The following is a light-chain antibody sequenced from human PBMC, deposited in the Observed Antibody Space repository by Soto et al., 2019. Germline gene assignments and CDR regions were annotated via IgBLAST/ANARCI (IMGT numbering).Light chain of an antibody. Sequence: EIWMTQSPATLSVSPGERATLSCRASQSITTNLVWYQQKAGQAPRLLIYGTSTRATGIPARLSGSASGTEFTLTISSMKSEDFAVYYCQQYDNWPTFGQGTKVDIK. CDR3: QQYDNWPT. J-gene: IGKJ1*01. V-gene: IGKV3-15*01. CDR2: GTS. CDR1: QSITTN.